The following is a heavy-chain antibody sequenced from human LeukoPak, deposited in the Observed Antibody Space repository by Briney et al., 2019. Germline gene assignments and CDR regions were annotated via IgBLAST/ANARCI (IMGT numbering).Heavy chain of an antibody. V-gene: IGHV1-2*02. CDR2: INPNSGGT. CDR3: ARDRPIWFGELLPYRSDDY. Sequence: GASVKVSCKASGYTFTGYYMHWVRQAPGQGLEWMGWINPNSGGTNYAQKFQGRVTMTRDTSISTAYMELSRLRSDDTAVCYCARDRPIWFGELLPYRSDDYWGQGTLVTVSS. J-gene: IGHJ4*02. CDR1: GYTFTGYY. D-gene: IGHD3-10*01.